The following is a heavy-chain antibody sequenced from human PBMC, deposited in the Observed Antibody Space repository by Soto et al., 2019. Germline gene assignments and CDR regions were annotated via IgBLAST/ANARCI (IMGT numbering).Heavy chain of an antibody. CDR1: GYTFTNYG. CDR3: ARCGRFSVADTDY. D-gene: IGHD6-19*01. J-gene: IGHJ4*02. Sequence: QVQLVQSGVEVKKPGASVRVSCKASGYTFTNYGITWVRQAPGQGLEWLGWISGYNGNTNYAQKFQGRVTMTTETCTSTAYMDLTSLRYDDTAVYYCARCGRFSVADTDYCGQGTPLTVSS. V-gene: IGHV1-18*01. CDR2: ISGYNGNT.